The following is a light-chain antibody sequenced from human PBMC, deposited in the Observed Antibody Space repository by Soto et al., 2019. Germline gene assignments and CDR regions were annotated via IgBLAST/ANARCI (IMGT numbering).Light chain of an antibody. CDR2: KVS. CDR1: QSLVYSDGNTY. Sequence: DVVMPQSPLSLPVPLGQPASISCRSSQSLVYSDGNTYLTWFQQRPGQSPRRLISKVSNRHSGVPDRFSGSGSVTDFTLKISRVEAEDVGVYYCMQGAQWPRTFGQGTRLEIK. CDR3: MQGAQWPRT. J-gene: IGKJ5*01. V-gene: IGKV2-30*01.